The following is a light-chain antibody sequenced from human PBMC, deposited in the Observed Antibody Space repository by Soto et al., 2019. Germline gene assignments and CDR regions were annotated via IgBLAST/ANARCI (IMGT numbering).Light chain of an antibody. CDR1: QSVGSNS. CDR3: QQHGSSPPLT. CDR2: GAS. J-gene: IGKJ4*01. Sequence: EFVLTQSPGTLSLSPGERATLSCRASQSVGSNSLAWYQQKPGQAPRILIYGASTRAAGIPDRFSGSGSGTDFPLTISRLEPEDFAVYCCQQHGSSPPLTFGGGTKVEIK. V-gene: IGKV3-20*01.